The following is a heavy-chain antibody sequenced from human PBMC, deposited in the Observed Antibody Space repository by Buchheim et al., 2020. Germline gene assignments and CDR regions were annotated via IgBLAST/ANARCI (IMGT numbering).Heavy chain of an antibody. V-gene: IGHV3-7*04. J-gene: IGHJ4*02. CDR2: IKPDGSEM. Sequence: EVLLVESGGGLVQPGGSLRLSCATSGFTFSSYWMTWVRRAPGRGLEWVANIKPDGSEMYYVDSVKGRFIISRDKPENSLYLQMNSLRAEDTAVYYCAKEHCSGGSCYVGLDHWGQGTL. D-gene: IGHD2-15*01. CDR3: AKEHCSGGSCYVGLDH. CDR1: GFTFSSYW.